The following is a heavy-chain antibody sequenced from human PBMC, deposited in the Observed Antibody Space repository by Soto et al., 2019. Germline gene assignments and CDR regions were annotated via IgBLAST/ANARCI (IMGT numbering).Heavy chain of an antibody. V-gene: IGHV3-23*01. Sequence: GSLLLSCTASGFTFSSYAMSWVRQAPGKGLEWVSAISGSGGSTYYAGSVKGRFTISRDNSKNTLYLQMNSLRAEDTAVYYCAKLSWNDGYWGQGTLVTVSS. CDR3: AKLSWNDGY. CDR1: GFTFSSYA. J-gene: IGHJ4*02. D-gene: IGHD1-1*01. CDR2: ISGSGGST.